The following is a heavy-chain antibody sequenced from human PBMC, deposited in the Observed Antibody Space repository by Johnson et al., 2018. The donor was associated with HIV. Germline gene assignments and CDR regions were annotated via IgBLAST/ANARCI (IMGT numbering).Heavy chain of an antibody. CDR2: IKQDGSEK. V-gene: IGHV3-7*03. CDR1: GFTFSSYG. J-gene: IGHJ3*01. D-gene: IGHD4-23*01. Sequence: VQLVESGGGVVQPGRSLRLSCAASGFTFSSYGMHWVRQAPGKGLEWVANIKQDGSEKYYVDSMKGRFTISRDNAKNSLYLQMNSLRAEDTAVYYCARDITSSFPVVTPFDPGHTFDVWGQGTMVTVSS. CDR3: ARDITSSFPVVTPFDPGHTFDV.